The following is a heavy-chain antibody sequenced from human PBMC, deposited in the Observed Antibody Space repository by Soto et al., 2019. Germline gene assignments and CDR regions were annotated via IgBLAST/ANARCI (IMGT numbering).Heavy chain of an antibody. Sequence: GGSLRLSCAASGFTLSSYGMHWVRQAPGKGLEWVAFISPDGRNKDYADSVKGRFTISRDNSKKTLYLQMNSLRVEDTAVYYCVKPRSSVQRPPFDPCGHGTLVPVSS. D-gene: IGHD6-25*01. V-gene: IGHV3-30*18. J-gene: IGHJ5*02. CDR3: VKPRSSVQRPPFDP. CDR1: GFTLSSYG. CDR2: ISPDGRNK.